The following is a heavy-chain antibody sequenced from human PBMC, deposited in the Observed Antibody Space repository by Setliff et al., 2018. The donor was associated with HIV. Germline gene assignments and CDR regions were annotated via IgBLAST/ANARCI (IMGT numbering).Heavy chain of an antibody. J-gene: IGHJ5*02. CDR2: IYSTGTT. D-gene: IGHD6-19*01. CDR3: ARHRFGSGWYGFVSGIDP. CDR1: GDSLSLSTFY. V-gene: IGHV4-39*01. Sequence: SETLSLTCTVSGDSLSLSTFYRAWIRQPPGRGPEWIGSIYSTGTTYYNPSLKSRVTISFDTSKNQFPLEVTSVTAADTAIYYCARHRFGSGWYGFVSGIDPWGQGTLVTVSS.